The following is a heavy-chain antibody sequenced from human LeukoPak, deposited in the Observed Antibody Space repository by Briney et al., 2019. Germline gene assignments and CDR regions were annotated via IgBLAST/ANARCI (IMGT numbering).Heavy chain of an antibody. J-gene: IGHJ4*02. CDR2: IDWDDDK. CDR3: ARTTSSTSFNFDY. D-gene: IGHD2-2*01. V-gene: IGHV2-70*11. CDR1: GFSLRTGGVG. Sequence: SGPALLQPTRTLTLTCTFSGFSLRTGGVGVGWIRQPPVKALEWLPRIDWDDDKYYSTSLKTRLTISKDTSKNQVVLTMTNMDPVDTATYYCARTTSSTSFNFDYWGQGTLVTVSS.